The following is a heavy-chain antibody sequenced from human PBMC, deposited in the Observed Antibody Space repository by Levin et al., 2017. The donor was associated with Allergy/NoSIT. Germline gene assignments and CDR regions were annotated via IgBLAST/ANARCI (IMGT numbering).Heavy chain of an antibody. CDR1: GFAFGSYP. CDR2: ITTDTP. CDR3: AKEDTPSSTVFY. D-gene: IGHD2-15*01. V-gene: IGHV3-23*01. J-gene: IGHJ4*02. Sequence: GGSLRLSCAASGFAFGSYPMSWVRQAPGKGLEWVSAITTDTPYYADSVKGRFTISRDNSKNNLYLQMNSLRAEDTAPYYCAKEDTPSSTVFYWGQGILVTVSS.